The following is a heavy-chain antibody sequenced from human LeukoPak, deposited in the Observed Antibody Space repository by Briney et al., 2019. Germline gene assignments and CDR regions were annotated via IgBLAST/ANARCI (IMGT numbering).Heavy chain of an antibody. CDR3: ARSSEGRYYYVSSGYSYYYYYMDV. D-gene: IGHD3-22*01. V-gene: IGHV4-59*01. J-gene: IGHJ6*03. CDR1: GGSISSYY. CDR2: IYYSGST. Sequence: SETLSLTCTVSGGSISSYYWSWIRQPPGKGLEWIGYIYYSGSTSYNPSLKSRVTISVDTSKNQFSLKLSSVTAADTAVYYCARSSEGRYYYVSSGYSYYYYYMDVWGKGTTVTISS.